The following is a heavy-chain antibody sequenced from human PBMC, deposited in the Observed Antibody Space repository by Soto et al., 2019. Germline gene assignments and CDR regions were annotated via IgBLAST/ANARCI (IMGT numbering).Heavy chain of an antibody. D-gene: IGHD2-15*01. CDR1: GGAFSDYA. CDR3: ASWLKGPDIGNYYYGMDV. J-gene: IGHJ6*02. Sequence: QVQQVQSGAEVKKPGSSVKVSCKASGGAFSDYAFSWVRQAPGQGLEWLGGIMPIFRAPDYAQKFQGRVTITADEFTRTAYMEMNSLRSEDTDVYYCASWLKGPDIGNYYYGMDVWGQGTTVTVS. CDR2: IMPIFRAP. V-gene: IGHV1-69*12.